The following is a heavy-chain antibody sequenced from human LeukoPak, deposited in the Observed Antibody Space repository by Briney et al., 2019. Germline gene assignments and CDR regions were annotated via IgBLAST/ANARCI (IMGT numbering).Heavy chain of an antibody. Sequence: GGSLRLSCAASGFTFSSYAMSWVRQAPEKGLEWVSAIGGSGGSTYYADSVKGRFTISRDNSENTLYLQMNSLRAEDTAVYYCAKSTRSPIDYWGQGTLVTVSS. J-gene: IGHJ4*02. CDR1: GFTFSSYA. CDR3: AKSTRSPIDY. V-gene: IGHV3-23*01. CDR2: IGGSGGST. D-gene: IGHD5/OR15-5a*01.